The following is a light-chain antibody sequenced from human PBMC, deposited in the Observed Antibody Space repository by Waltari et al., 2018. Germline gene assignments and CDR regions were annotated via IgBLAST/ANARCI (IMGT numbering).Light chain of an antibody. V-gene: IGKV3-11*01. CDR2: SAS. Sequence: EIVLTQSPATLSLSPGERATLSCRASQSVSYSLAWYQQKPGQTPRLLIYSASNRATGIPARFSGSGSGSDFTLTISSLEPEDFAVYYCHQRSSWPRTFGQGTKVEIK. J-gene: IGKJ1*01. CDR3: HQRSSWPRT. CDR1: QSVSYS.